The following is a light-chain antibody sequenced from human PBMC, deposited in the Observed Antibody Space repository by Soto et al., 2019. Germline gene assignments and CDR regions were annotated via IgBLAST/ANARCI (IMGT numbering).Light chain of an antibody. J-gene: IGLJ2*01. V-gene: IGLV2-14*03. CDR3: TSWTPSTPMI. Sequence: QSALTQPASVSGSPGQSITISCTGTSSDIGADNFVSWYQQHPGKAPKLMRYAVNIPPSGVSNRFSGSKSGNTASLTISELQAEDESDDYCTSWTPSTPMIFGGGTKQTVL. CDR1: SSDIGADNF. CDR2: AVN.